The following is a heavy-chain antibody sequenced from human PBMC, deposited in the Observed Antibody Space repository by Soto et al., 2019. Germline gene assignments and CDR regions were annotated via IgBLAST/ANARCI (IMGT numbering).Heavy chain of an antibody. D-gene: IGHD5-18*01. CDR2: IYSSGST. J-gene: IGHJ4*02. CDR1: GGSISSYY. CDR3: ARDHPHSYGVYYFDY. Sequence: SETLSLTCTVSGGSISSYYWSWIRQPPGKGLEWIGYIYSSGSTHYNPSLQNRVTISIDTSKNQVSLKVNSVTAADTAVYYCARDHPHSYGVYYFDYWGQGTPVTVS. V-gene: IGHV4-59*01.